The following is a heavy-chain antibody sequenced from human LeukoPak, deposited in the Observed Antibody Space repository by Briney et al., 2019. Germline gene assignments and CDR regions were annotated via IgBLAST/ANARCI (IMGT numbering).Heavy chain of an antibody. D-gene: IGHD6-19*01. CDR1: GFTVSSNY. CDR3: ARDPYAIAVAGVGAFDI. J-gene: IGHJ3*02. Sequence: GGSLRLSCAASGFTVSSNYMSWVRQAPGKGLEWVSVIYSGGSTYYADSVKGRFTISRDNSKNTLYLQMNSLRAEDTAVYYCARDPYAIAVAGVGAFDIWGQGTMVTVSS. CDR2: IYSGGST. V-gene: IGHV3-53*01.